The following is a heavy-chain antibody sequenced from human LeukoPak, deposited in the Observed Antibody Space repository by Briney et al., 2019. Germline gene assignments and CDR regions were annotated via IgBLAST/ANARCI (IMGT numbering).Heavy chain of an antibody. J-gene: IGHJ4*02. V-gene: IGHV4-39*01. D-gene: IGHD1-26*01. Sequence: PSETLSLTCTVSGGSISSSSYYWGWTRQPPGKGLEWIGNIYYSGSTYYNPSLKSRVLISVDTSKNQLSLKLSSVTAADTAVYYCARLRGGSGDFFDFWGQGTLVTVSS. CDR2: IYYSGST. CDR3: ARLRGGSGDFFDF. CDR1: GGSISSSSYY.